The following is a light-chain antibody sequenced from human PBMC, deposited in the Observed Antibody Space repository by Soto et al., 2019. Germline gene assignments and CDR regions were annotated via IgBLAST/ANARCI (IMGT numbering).Light chain of an antibody. CDR3: QQYESYPMT. Sequence: DSQMTQYPSTLSASIGDRVTITCRAGQSISSWLAWYQQKPGTAPKLLISKASTLQSGVPPRFSGSGSGTEFALTISSLQPDDFATYYCQQYESYPMTFGGGTKVEIK. J-gene: IGKJ4*01. V-gene: IGKV1-5*03. CDR2: KAS. CDR1: QSISSW.